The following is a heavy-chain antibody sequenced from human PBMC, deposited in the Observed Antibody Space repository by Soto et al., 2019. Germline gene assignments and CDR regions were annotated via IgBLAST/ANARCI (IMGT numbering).Heavy chain of an antibody. D-gene: IGHD2-8*02. CDR2: IYYSGST. Sequence: QLQLQESGPGLVKPSQTLSLACTVSGGSFSSGGYYWSWIRQLPGKGLEWIGYIYYSGSTYYNPSLKSRFALSLATSKIQYSLKLSSVTAADTAVYYCARATSFSGHHGYWGQGTMVTVSS. CDR3: ARATSFSGHHGY. J-gene: IGHJ4*02. CDR1: GGSFSSGGYY. V-gene: IGHV4-31*03.